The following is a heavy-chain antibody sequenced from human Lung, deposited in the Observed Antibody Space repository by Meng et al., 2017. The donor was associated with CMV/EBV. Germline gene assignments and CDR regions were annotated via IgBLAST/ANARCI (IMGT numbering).Heavy chain of an antibody. CDR1: GGSFSGSY. CDR3: ARLTGTVYVHWFDS. J-gene: IGHJ5*01. D-gene: IGHD1-7*01. V-gene: IGHV4-34*01. CDR2: IDGTGCT. Sequence: SQXXSLTXAVYGGSFSGSYWHWIRQPPGMGLEWIGEIDGTGCTKYSPSLNSRVTILLDTSKKQFSLELSSVTAADTAVYYCARLTGTVYVHWFDSWGQGTXVTVSS.